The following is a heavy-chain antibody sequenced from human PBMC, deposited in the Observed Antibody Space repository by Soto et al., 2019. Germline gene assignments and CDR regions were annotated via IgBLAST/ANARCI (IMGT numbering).Heavy chain of an antibody. CDR3: ARXPYQDYGDSYYYYALDA. CDR2: IYYIGGP. J-gene: IGHJ6*02. V-gene: IGHV4-30-4*01. D-gene: IGHD4-17*01. CDR1: GDSVGDGDYS. Sequence: SETLSLTWSVAGDSVGDGDYSWSWIRQPPGNSLEWIGYIYYIGGPHYNPSLQSRVTISMDTSKNQVSLNLTSVTAADTAVYFCARXPYQDYGDSYYYYALDAWGPGLTVTVSS.